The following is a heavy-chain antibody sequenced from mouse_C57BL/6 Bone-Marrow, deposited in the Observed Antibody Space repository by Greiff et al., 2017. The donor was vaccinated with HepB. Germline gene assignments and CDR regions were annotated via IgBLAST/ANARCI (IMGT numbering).Heavy chain of an antibody. Sequence: QVQLQQSGDEVMKPGASVKISCKATGYTFSSYWIEWIKQRPGHGLEWIGEILPGSGSTNYNEKFKGKATFTTETSSNTAYMELSRLTSEDSAVYYCARGYYGNWFAYWGQGTRVTFSA. V-gene: IGHV1-9*01. CDR3: ARGYYGNWFAY. J-gene: IGHJ3*01. CDR1: GYTFSSYW. CDR2: ILPGSGST. D-gene: IGHD1-1*01.